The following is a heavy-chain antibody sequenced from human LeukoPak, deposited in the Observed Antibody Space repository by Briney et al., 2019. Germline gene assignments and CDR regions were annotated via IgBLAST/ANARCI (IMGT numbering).Heavy chain of an antibody. V-gene: IGHV3-74*01. CDR3: VRDVLYYYGAERLFWFDP. CDR2: INGDGSDT. J-gene: IGHJ5*02. Sequence: PGGSLRLSCATSGFTFRDSWMYWVRQAPGKGLVWVSRINGDGSDTNYADSAKGRFTISRDNAKNSMYLLMNSLRVEDTAVYYCVRDVLYYYGAERLFWFDPWGQGTLVTVSS. D-gene: IGHD3-10*01. CDR1: GFTFRDSW.